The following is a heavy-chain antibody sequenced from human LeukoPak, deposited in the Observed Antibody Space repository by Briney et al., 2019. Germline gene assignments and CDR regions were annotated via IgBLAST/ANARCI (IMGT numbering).Heavy chain of an antibody. J-gene: IGHJ5*02. CDR1: GGSISSGGYY. V-gene: IGHV4-61*08. CDR2: IYTSGST. Sequence: KTSETLSLTCTVSGGSISSGGYYWSWIRQPPGKGLEWIGYIYTSGSTNYNPSLKSRVTISVDTSKNQFSLKLSSVTAADTAVYYCARSAYCSSTSCWRAGWFDPWGQGTLVTVSS. D-gene: IGHD2-2*01. CDR3: ARSAYCSSTSCWRAGWFDP.